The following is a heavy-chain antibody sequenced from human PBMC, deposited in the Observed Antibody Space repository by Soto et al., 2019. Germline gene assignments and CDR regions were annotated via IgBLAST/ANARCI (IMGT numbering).Heavy chain of an antibody. CDR3: ARADSRYSSSWYPL. D-gene: IGHD6-13*01. CDR2: ISSSGSTI. V-gene: IGHV3-11*01. Sequence: GGSLRLSCAASGFTFSDYYMSWIRQAPGKGLEWVSYISSSGSTIYYADSVKGRFTISRDNAKNSLYLQMNSLRAEDTAVYYCARADSRYSSSWYPLWGQGTLVTVSS. CDR1: GFTFSDYY. J-gene: IGHJ4*02.